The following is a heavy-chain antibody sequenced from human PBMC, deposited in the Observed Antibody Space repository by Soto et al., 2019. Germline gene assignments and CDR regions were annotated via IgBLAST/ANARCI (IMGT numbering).Heavy chain of an antibody. Sequence: SETLSLTSTVSCASLSSISYYWGWIRQPPGKGLERVVTVSFTGNIYSHPPLKSRVTISVDRSRTQFSLMVSHVTAADTAVYYCASRHCSGGSCYNPGFGSWGQGALVTVSS. CDR3: ASRHCSGGSCYNPGFGS. D-gene: IGHD2-15*01. J-gene: IGHJ4*02. CDR2: VSFTGNI. CDR1: CASLSSISYY. V-gene: IGHV4-39*01.